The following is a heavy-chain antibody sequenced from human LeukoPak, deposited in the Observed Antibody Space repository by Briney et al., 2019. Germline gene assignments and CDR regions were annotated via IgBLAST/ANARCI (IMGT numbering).Heavy chain of an antibody. CDR1: GYTFTNYY. CDR2: TDPIGGST. Sequence: GASVKVSCKASGYTFTNYYIHWVRQAPGQGLEWMGITDPIGGSTNYAQKFQGRVTMATDTSTSTAYMELRSLRSDDTAVYYCARAANYDFWSGYSIIGWFDPWGQGTLVTVSS. J-gene: IGHJ5*02. D-gene: IGHD3-3*01. CDR3: ARAANYDFWSGYSIIGWFDP. V-gene: IGHV1-46*01.